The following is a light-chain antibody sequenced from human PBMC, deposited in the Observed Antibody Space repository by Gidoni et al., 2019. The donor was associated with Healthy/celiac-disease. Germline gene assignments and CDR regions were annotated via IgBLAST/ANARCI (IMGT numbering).Light chain of an antibody. V-gene: IGKV2-28*01. CDR1: QSLLHSNGYYY. Sequence: DIVMTQSPLSLPVTPGEPASISCRSSQSLLHSNGYYYLDWYLQKPWQSPQLLIYLGYNRAAGVPDRFSGSGSGTDFTLKISRVEAEDVGVYYCMQALQTPLTFGGGTKVEIK. CDR3: MQALQTPLT. CDR2: LGY. J-gene: IGKJ4*01.